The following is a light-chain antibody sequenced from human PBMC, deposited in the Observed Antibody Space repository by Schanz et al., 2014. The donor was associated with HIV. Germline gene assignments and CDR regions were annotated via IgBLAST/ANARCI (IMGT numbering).Light chain of an antibody. V-gene: IGLV2-8*01. J-gene: IGLJ2*01. Sequence: QSALTQPPSASGSPGQSVTISCTGASSDIGGYDYVSWYQHHPGKAPKLIIYEVVKRPSGVSDRFSGSKSGNTASLTVSGLQAEDEADYYCISYTSDTVLFGGGTKVPVL. CDR2: EVV. CDR1: SSDIGGYDY. CDR3: ISYTSDTVL.